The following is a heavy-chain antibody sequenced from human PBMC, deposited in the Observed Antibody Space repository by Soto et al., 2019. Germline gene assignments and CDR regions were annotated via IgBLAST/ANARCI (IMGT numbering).Heavy chain of an antibody. CDR3: AKIPKDSSGYNWFDP. V-gene: IGHV3-23*01. D-gene: IGHD3-22*01. Sequence: PGGSLRLSCAASGFTFSSYAMSWVRQAPGKGLEWVSAISGSGGSTYYADSVKGRFTISRDNSKNTLYLQMNSLRAEDTAVYYCAKIPKDSSGYNWFDPWGQGTLVTVSS. J-gene: IGHJ5*02. CDR2: ISGSGGST. CDR1: GFTFSSYA.